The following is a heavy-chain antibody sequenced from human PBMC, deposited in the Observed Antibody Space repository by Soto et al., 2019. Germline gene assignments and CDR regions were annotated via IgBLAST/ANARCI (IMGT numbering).Heavy chain of an antibody. J-gene: IGHJ4*02. CDR3: SKSVRQWLAPFSN. Sequence: EVQRLESGGGLVQPGWSLRLPCAASGFTFSGYDMSWVRQAPGKGLEWVSGISGSGGSTYYGDSVKGRFTISRDNSKNTLYLQMTSLRAEATAVYYCSKSVRQWLAPFSNLGKGNLVTVSS. V-gene: IGHV3-23*01. D-gene: IGHD6-19*01. CDR1: GFTFSGYD. CDR2: ISGSGGST.